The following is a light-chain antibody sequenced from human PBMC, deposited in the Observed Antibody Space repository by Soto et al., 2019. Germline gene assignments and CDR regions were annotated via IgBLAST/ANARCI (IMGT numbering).Light chain of an antibody. CDR2: GAS. J-gene: IGKJ1*01. CDR1: QSVSSN. CDR3: QQYNNWPHWT. V-gene: IGKV3-15*01. Sequence: EIVLTQSPGTLSLSPGERATLSCRASQSVSSNLAWYQQKPGQAPRLLIYGASTRATGIPARFSGSGSGTEFTLTISSLQSEDFAVYYCQQYNNWPHWTFGQGTKVDI.